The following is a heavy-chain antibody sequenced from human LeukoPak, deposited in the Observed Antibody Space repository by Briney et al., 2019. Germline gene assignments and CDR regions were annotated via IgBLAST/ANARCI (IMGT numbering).Heavy chain of an antibody. V-gene: IGHV4-4*07. D-gene: IGHD3-16*02. J-gene: IGHJ3*02. Sequence: SETLSLTCTVSGGSISSYYWSWIRQPAGKGLEWIGRIYTSGSTNYNPSLKSRVTMSVDTSKNQFSLKLSSVTAADTAVYYCARGYDYVWGSYRRDAFDIWGQGTVVTVSS. CDR2: IYTSGST. CDR3: ARGYDYVWGSYRRDAFDI. CDR1: GGSISSYY.